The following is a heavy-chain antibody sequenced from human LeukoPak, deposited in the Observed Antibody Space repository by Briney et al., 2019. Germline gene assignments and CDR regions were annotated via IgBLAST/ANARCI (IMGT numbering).Heavy chain of an antibody. D-gene: IGHD2/OR15-2a*01. CDR2: IYHSGST. CDR1: GGSIRSGGYY. Sequence: SQTLSLTCAVSGGSIRSGGYYWSWIRQPPGKGLEWIGYIYHSGSTYYNPSLKSRVTISVDRSKNQFSLKLSSVTAADTAVYYCASQLSPGIGYFDYRGQGTLVTVSS. V-gene: IGHV4-30-2*01. J-gene: IGHJ4*02. CDR3: ASQLSPGIGYFDY.